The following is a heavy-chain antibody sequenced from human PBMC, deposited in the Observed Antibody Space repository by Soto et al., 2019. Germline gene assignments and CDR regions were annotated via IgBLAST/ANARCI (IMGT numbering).Heavy chain of an antibody. Sequence: QVQLVESGGGVVQPGRSLRLSCAASGFTFSSYGMHWVRQAPGKGLEWVAVISYDGSNKYYADSVKGRFTISRDNSKNTLYLQMNSLRAEDTAVYYCAKDAYGHYGWGGFSDYWGQGTLVTVSS. J-gene: IGHJ4*02. V-gene: IGHV3-30*18. D-gene: IGHD4-17*01. CDR2: ISYDGSNK. CDR3: AKDAYGHYGWGGFSDY. CDR1: GFTFSSYG.